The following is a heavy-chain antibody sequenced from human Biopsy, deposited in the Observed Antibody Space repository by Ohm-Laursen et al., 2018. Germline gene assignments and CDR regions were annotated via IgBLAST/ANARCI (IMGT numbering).Heavy chain of an antibody. CDR3: ATKLTGYFHH. CDR1: GGTFSNYG. J-gene: IGHJ1*01. CDR2: NIPILGTG. Sequence: ASVKVSCKVPGGTFSNYGVNWVRQAPGQGLEWLGGNIPILGTGNYAQRFQDRVTVAADTSTSTATMELRSLRSDDTAVYYCATKLTGYFHHWGQGTLVIVSS. D-gene: IGHD3-9*01. V-gene: IGHV1-69*06.